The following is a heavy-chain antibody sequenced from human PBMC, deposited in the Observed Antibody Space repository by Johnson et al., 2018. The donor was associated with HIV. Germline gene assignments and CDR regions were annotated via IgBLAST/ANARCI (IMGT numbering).Heavy chain of an antibody. CDR3: SRRSTRSDGFDR. D-gene: IGHD2-2*01. CDR2: IDTVGDT. V-gene: IGHV3-13*01. Sequence: VQLVESGGGLVQPGGSLRLSCAASGFSLSDYDMHWVRQHIGKGLEWVSEIDTVGDTYYPASVKGRFTTSRENAKNSFDLQMNSLTAGDTAVYYCSRRSTRSDGFDRWGQGTMVIVSS. J-gene: IGHJ3*01. CDR1: GFSLSDYD.